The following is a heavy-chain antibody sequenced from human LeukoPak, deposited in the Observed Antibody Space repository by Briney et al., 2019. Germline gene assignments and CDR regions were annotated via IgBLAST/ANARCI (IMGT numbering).Heavy chain of an antibody. Sequence: GGSLRLSCAASGFTFSNYLMEWVRQAPGKGLVWVSHINSVGSRTTYADSVKGRFTISTDNAKNTLYLQLNSLRPEDTAVYYCARGASSGYLGYWGQGTLVTVSS. CDR3: ARGASSGYLGY. CDR2: INSVGSRT. V-gene: IGHV3-74*01. D-gene: IGHD1-26*01. J-gene: IGHJ4*02. CDR1: GFTFSNYL.